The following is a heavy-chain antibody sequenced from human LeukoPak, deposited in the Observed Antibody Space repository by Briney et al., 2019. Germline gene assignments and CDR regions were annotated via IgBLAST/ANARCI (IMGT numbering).Heavy chain of an antibody. J-gene: IGHJ6*02. V-gene: IGHV3-48*03. CDR1: GFTLSSHP. CDR3: ARDASHFDSSGYFHNYYYGMDV. CDR2: IGNNVRII. Sequence: GGSLRLSCAASGFTLSSHPMNWVRQAPGKGLEWVSYIGNNVRIIYYADSVKGRFTISRDTAKNSLYLQMNRLGDDDTAVYYCARDASHFDSSGYFHNYYYGMDVWGQGTTVTVSS. D-gene: IGHD3-22*01.